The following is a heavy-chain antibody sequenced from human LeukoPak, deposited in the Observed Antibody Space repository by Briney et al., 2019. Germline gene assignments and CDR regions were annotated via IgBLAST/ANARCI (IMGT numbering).Heavy chain of an antibody. D-gene: IGHD1-26*01. CDR3: ARDSTWSNY. CDR2: IKYDGSET. J-gene: IGHJ4*02. CDR1: GLTFSRYA. V-gene: IGHV3-7*04. Sequence: PGGSLRLSCAASGLTFSRYAMTWVRQAPGKGLEWVATIKYDGSETYYVDSVRGRFSISRDNAKNSLYLQMNSLRAEDTAVYYCARDSTWSNYWGQGTLVTVSS.